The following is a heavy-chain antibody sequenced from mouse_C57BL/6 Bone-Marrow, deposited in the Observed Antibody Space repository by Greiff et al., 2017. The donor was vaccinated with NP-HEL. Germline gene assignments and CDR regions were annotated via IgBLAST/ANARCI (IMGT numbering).Heavy chain of an antibody. D-gene: IGHD5-2*01. CDR1: GFTFSSYA. J-gene: IGHJ4*01. Sequence: EVHLVESGGGLVKPGGSLKLSCAASGFTFSSYAMSWVRQTPEKRLEWVATISDGGSYTYYPDNVTGRFAISRDNAKNNLYLQMSHLKSEDTAMYYCAREGIEYAMDYWGQGTSVTVSS. V-gene: IGHV5-4*01. CDR2: ISDGGSYT. CDR3: AREGIEYAMDY.